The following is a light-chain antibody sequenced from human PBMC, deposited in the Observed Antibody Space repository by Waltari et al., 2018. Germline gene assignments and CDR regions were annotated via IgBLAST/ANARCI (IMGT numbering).Light chain of an antibody. CDR1: QSVSSN. CDR3: QQYNNWPPYT. V-gene: IGKV3-15*01. Sequence: EIVMTQSPATLSMSPGERATLSCRASQSVSSNLAWYQQKPGQAPRLRISGASTRATGIPARFSGSGSGTEFTLTISSLQSEDFAVYYCQQYNNWPPYTFGQGTKLEIK. CDR2: GAS. J-gene: IGKJ2*01.